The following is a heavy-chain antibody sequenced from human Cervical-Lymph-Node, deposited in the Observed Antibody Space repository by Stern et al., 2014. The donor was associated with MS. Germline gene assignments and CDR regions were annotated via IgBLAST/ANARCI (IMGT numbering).Heavy chain of an antibody. D-gene: IGHD1-26*01. Sequence: VQLVQSGPEVKKPGTSVKVSCKASGFTFTSSAVQWVRQARGQLLAWIGWIVVGSGNTNYAQKFQERVTITRDMSTSTAYMELSSLRSEDTAVYYCAATSHVGYFDYWGQGTLVTVSS. CDR2: IVVGSGNT. CDR3: AATSHVGYFDY. CDR1: GFTFTSSA. J-gene: IGHJ4*02. V-gene: IGHV1-58*01.